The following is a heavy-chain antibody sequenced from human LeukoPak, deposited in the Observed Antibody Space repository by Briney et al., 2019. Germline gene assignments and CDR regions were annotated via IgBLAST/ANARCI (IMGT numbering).Heavy chain of an antibody. CDR3: ARKVRGVVITPRCWFDP. Sequence: SQTLSLTCTVSGVSISSGGYYWSWLRQHPGKGLEWIAYIYYSGCTYYNPSLKSLITISVDTSKNQFSLKLSSVAAADTAGYYCARKVRGVVITPRCWFDPWSQGTLVTVSS. D-gene: IGHD3-10*01. CDR2: IYYSGCT. V-gene: IGHV4-31*01. CDR1: GVSISSGGYY. J-gene: IGHJ5*02.